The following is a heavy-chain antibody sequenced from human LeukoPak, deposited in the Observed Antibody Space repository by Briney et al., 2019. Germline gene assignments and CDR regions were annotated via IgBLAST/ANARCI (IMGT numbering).Heavy chain of an antibody. CDR1: GFTFSRNG. D-gene: IGHD3-10*01. CDR3: AKDLVTGSLDY. J-gene: IGHJ4*02. V-gene: IGHV3-30*02. Sequence: NPGGSLRLSCAASGFTFSRNGMHWVRQAPGKGLEWLAFIQYDGSYKYYADCVKGRFTIYRDNSDNTLYVQMNSLRAEYTAVYYCAKDLVTGSLDYWGQGTLVTVSS. CDR2: IQYDGSYK.